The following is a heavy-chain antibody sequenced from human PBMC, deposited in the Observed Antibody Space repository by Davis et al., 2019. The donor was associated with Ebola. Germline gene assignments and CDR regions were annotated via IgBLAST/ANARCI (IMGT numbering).Heavy chain of an antibody. CDR1: GFTFSSYS. J-gene: IGHJ4*02. D-gene: IGHD6-13*01. Sequence: GGSLRLSCAASGFTFSSYSMNWVRQAPGKGLEWVSSISSSSSYIYYADSVKGRFTISRDNAKNSLYLQMNSLRAEDTALYYCARTAAGTGPFDYWGQGTLVTVSS. CDR2: ISSSSSYI. CDR3: ARTAAGTGPFDY. V-gene: IGHV3-21*04.